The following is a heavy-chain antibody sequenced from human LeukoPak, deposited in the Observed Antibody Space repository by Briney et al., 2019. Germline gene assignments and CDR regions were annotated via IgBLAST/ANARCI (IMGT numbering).Heavy chain of an antibody. CDR3: ARESEAFDI. J-gene: IGHJ3*02. V-gene: IGHV3-30-3*01. Sequence: GGSLRLSCAASGFTFRSYAMHWVRQAPGKGLEWVAVISYDGSDKYYADSVKGRFTISRDNSKNMLYLQMNSLRAEDTAVFYCARESEAFDIWGQGTMVTVSS. CDR2: ISYDGSDK. CDR1: GFTFRSYA.